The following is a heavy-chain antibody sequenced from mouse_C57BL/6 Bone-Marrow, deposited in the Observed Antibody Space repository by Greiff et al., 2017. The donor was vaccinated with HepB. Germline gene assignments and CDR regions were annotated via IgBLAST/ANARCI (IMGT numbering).Heavy chain of an antibody. Sequence: QVQLKESGAELVKPGASVKISCKASGYAFSSYWMNWVKQRPGKGLEWIGQIYPGDGDTNYNGKFKGKATLTADKSSSTAYMQLSSLTSEDSAVYFCARYDYSNHYYAMDYWGQGTSVTVSS. V-gene: IGHV1-80*01. CDR2: IYPGDGDT. D-gene: IGHD2-5*01. J-gene: IGHJ4*01. CDR1: GYAFSSYW. CDR3: ARYDYSNHYYAMDY.